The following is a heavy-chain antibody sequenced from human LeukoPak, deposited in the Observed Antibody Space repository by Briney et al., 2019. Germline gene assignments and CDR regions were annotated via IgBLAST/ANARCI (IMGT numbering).Heavy chain of an antibody. J-gene: IGHJ6*02. CDR2: IYYSGST. D-gene: IGHD3-9*01. Sequence: SETLSLTRTVSGGSISSGDYYWSWIRQPPGKGLEWIGYIYYSGSTYYNPSLKSRVTISVDTSKNQFSLKLSSVTAADTAVYYCARERLTGYYGHYYGMDVWGQGTTVTVSS. V-gene: IGHV4-30-4*01. CDR3: ARERLTGYYGHYYGMDV. CDR1: GGSISSGDYY.